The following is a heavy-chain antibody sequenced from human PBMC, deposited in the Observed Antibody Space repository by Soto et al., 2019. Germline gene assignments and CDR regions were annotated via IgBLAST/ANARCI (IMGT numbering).Heavy chain of an antibody. D-gene: IGHD1-1*01. CDR3: ARDGERDTGLNFYYYLHGMDA. CDR1: GYTFTTYG. Sequence: ASVKVSCKASGYTFTTYGISWVRQAPGQGLEWMGWISPYNGTTKYAEKFQGEMAMTTDTATSTAYMDLRSLRSDDTAVYYCARDGERDTGLNFYYYLHGMDAWGQGTRVTVSS. J-gene: IGHJ6*02. V-gene: IGHV1-18*04. CDR2: ISPYNGTT.